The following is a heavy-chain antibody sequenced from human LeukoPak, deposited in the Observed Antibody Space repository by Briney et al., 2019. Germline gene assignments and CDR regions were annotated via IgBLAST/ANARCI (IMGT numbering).Heavy chain of an antibody. V-gene: IGHV4-59*01. CDR3: AKGGGDYIRTYYFDY. CDR2: IYYSGST. Sequence: RPSETLSLTCTVSGGSISSYYWSWIRQPPGKGLEWIGYIYYSGSTNYKPSLKSRVTISVDTSKNQFSLKLSSVTAADTAVYYCAKGGGDYIRTYYFDYWGQGTLVTVSS. J-gene: IGHJ4*02. D-gene: IGHD4-17*01. CDR1: GGSISSYY.